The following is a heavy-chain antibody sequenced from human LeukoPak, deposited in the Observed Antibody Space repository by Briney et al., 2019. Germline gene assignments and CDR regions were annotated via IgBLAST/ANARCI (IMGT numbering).Heavy chain of an antibody. V-gene: IGHV4-59*01. CDR3: ARGHRAYYYDSSGYYQDYYYYYTDV. D-gene: IGHD3-22*01. Sequence: SETLSLTCTVSGGSISSYYWSWIRQPPGKGLEWIGYIYYSGSTNYNPSLKSRVTISVDTSKNQFSLKLSSVTAADTAVYYCARGHRAYYYDSSGYYQDYYYYYTDVWGKGTTVTISS. CDR1: GGSISSYY. J-gene: IGHJ6*03. CDR2: IYYSGST.